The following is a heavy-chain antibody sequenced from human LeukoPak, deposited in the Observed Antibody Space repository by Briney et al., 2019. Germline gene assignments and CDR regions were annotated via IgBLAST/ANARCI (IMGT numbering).Heavy chain of an antibody. CDR2: INHSGST. CDR1: GGSISSYY. Sequence: PSETLSLTCTVSGGSISSYYWSWLRQPPGKGLEWIGEINHSGSTNYNPSLKSRVTIPVDTSKNQFSLKLSSVTAADTAVYYCARRGWYYYYYYMDVWGKGTTVTVSS. CDR3: ARRGWYYYYYYMDV. V-gene: IGHV4-34*01. J-gene: IGHJ6*03.